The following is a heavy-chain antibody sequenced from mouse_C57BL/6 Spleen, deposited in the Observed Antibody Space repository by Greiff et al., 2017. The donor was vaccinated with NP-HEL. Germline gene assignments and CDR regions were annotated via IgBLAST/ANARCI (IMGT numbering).Heavy chain of an antibody. CDR2: INYDGSST. D-gene: IGHD1-1*01. V-gene: IGHV5-16*01. Sequence: EVKLMESEGGLVQPGSSMKLSCTASGFTFSDYYMAWVRQVPEKGLEWVANINYDGSSTYYLDSLKSRFIISRDNAKNILYLQMSSLKSEDTATYYCARGALYGSSFYYAMDYWGQRTSVTVSS. CDR3: ARGALYGSSFYYAMDY. J-gene: IGHJ4*01. CDR1: GFTFSDYY.